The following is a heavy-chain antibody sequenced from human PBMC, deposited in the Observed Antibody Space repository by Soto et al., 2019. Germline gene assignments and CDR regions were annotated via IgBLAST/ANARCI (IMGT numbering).Heavy chain of an antibody. CDR3: AKDPSYYDFWSGYPNWFDP. Sequence: GALRLSCAASGFTFSSYAMSWVRQAPGKGLEWVSAISGSGGSTYYADSVKGRFTISRDNSKNTLYLQMNSLRAEDTAVYYCAKDPSYYDFWSGYPNWFDPWGQGTLVTVSS. J-gene: IGHJ5*02. V-gene: IGHV3-23*01. CDR2: ISGSGGST. CDR1: GFTFSSYA. D-gene: IGHD3-3*01.